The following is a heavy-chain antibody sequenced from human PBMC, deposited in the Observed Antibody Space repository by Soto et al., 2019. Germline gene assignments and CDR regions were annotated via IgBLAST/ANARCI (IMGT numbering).Heavy chain of an antibody. Sequence: QVQLVQSGAEVKKPGSSVKVSCKASGGSFSSYPISWVRQAPGQGLEWMGGIIPIFGTTNYAQKFQGRVTITADKSTSTAYMELSSLRFEDTAVYYCARDYYDGAGYYSWYFDLWGRGTLVTVSS. CDR3: ARDYYDGAGYYSWYFDL. CDR1: GGSFSSYP. CDR2: IIPIFGTT. V-gene: IGHV1-69*06. D-gene: IGHD3-22*01. J-gene: IGHJ2*01.